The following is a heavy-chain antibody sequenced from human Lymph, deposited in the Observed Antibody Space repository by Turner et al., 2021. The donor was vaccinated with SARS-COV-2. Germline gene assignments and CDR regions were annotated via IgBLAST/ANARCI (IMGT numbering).Heavy chain of an antibody. Sequence: EVQLVETGGGWMQPGGSLRRSCAASGIIVSRNSMHWGRQAPGNGLEWVSVIYSGATTYYADSVKGRFTISRDNSKNTLYLQMNSLRVEDSAVYYCARDLGTYGMDVWGQGTTVTVSS. D-gene: IGHD6-13*01. J-gene: IGHJ6*02. CDR2: IYSGATT. CDR3: ARDLGTYGMDV. CDR1: GIIVSRNS. V-gene: IGHV3-53*02.